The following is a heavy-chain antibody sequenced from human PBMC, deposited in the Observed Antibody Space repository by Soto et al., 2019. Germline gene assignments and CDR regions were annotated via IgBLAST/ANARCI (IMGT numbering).Heavy chain of an antibody. V-gene: IGHV3-23*01. Sequence: EGQLLQSGGDLVQPGGSLRLSCAGSGLTLRSYAMTWIRQTPEKGLEWVSTISGRSGVPSYADSVNGRFTVSRDNSKSTLYLQMNSLRPDDTAIYYCAKGGPFTGGFDPWGQGTLVTVAS. CDR2: ISGRSGVP. J-gene: IGHJ5*02. CDR1: GLTLRSYA. CDR3: AKGGPFTGGFDP. D-gene: IGHD3-16*01.